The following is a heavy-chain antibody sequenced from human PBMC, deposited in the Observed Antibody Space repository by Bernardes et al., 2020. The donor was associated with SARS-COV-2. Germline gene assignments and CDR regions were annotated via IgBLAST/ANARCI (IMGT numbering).Heavy chain of an antibody. Sequence: SETLSLTCTVSGGSISSYYWSWIRQPPGKGLEWIGYIYYSGSTNYNPSLKSRVTISVDTSKNQFSLKLSSVTAADTAVYYCARVKVGFGESIYNYYYYYMDVWGKGTTVTVSS. CDR2: IYYSGST. D-gene: IGHD3-10*01. CDR3: ARVKVGFGESIYNYYYYYMDV. CDR1: GGSISSYY. J-gene: IGHJ6*03. V-gene: IGHV4-59*01.